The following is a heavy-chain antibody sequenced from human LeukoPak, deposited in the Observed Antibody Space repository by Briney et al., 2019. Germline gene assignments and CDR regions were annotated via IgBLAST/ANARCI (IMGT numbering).Heavy chain of an antibody. Sequence: SETRPLTGTVPVGSIISYSWSGIGSPRGKDLEGIGYIYYSGSTNYNPSLKSRVTISVDTSKNQFSLKLSSVTAADTAVYYCARDPWFGELAYGMDVWGQGTTVTVSS. CDR1: VGSIISYS. CDR3: ARDPWFGELAYGMDV. J-gene: IGHJ6*02. CDR2: IYYSGST. D-gene: IGHD3-10*01. V-gene: IGHV4-59*13.